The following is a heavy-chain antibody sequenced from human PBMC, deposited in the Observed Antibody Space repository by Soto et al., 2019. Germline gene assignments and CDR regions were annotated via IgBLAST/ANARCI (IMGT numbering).Heavy chain of an antibody. Sequence: GGSLRLSCAASGFTFSSYSMNWVRQAPGKGLEWVSSTSSSSSYIYYADSVKGRFTISRDNAKNSLYLQMNSLRAEDTAVYYCARGSLVVVPAARGYYYGMDVWGQGTTVTVSS. CDR3: ARGSLVVVPAARGYYYGMDV. V-gene: IGHV3-21*01. CDR1: GFTFSSYS. D-gene: IGHD2-2*01. CDR2: TSSSSSYI. J-gene: IGHJ6*02.